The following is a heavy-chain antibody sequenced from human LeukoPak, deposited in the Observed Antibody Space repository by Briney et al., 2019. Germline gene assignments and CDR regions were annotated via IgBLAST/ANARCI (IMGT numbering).Heavy chain of an antibody. J-gene: IGHJ3*02. CDR2: ISSSSTI. V-gene: IGHV3-48*04. CDR1: GFTFSSYS. D-gene: IGHD3-3*01. Sequence: PGGSLRLSCAASGFTFSSYSMNWVRQAPGKGLEWVSYISSSSTIYYADSVKGRFTISRDNAKNSLYLQMNSLRAEDTAVYYCARETDDFWSGYYPRGAFDIWGQGTMVTVSS. CDR3: ARETDDFWSGYYPRGAFDI.